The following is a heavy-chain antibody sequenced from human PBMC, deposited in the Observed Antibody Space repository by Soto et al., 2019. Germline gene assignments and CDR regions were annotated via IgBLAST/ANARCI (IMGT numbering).Heavy chain of an antibody. Sequence: EVQLLESGGGLVQPGGSLRLSCAASGFTFSSYAMSWVRQAPGKGLEWVSVISGSGGSTYYADSVKGRFTIARDNSMNTLYLQMNSLRAEDTAVYYCASRSSGWYFDYWGQGTLVTVSS. D-gene: IGHD6-19*01. CDR1: GFTFSSYA. V-gene: IGHV3-23*01. CDR2: ISGSGGST. J-gene: IGHJ4*02. CDR3: ASRSSGWYFDY.